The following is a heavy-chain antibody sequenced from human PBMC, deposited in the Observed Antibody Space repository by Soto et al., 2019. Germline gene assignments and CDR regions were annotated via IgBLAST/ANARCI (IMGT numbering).Heavy chain of an antibody. Sequence: GGSLRLSCAASGFTFNNPWWSWARQAPGKGLEWIGRIKSETDGGTTDYAAPVKGRFTISRDDSEDTLFLQMNSLKTEDTAVYYCTTLSYGIDVWGQGTSVTVSS. CDR3: TTLSYGIDV. J-gene: IGHJ6*02. CDR1: GFTFNNPW. V-gene: IGHV3-15*01. CDR2: IKSETDGGTT.